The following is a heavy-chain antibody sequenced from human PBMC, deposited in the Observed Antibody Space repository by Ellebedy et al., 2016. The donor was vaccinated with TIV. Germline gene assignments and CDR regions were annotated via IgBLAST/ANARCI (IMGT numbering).Heavy chain of an antibody. CDR1: GYNFSRYW. J-gene: IGHJ4*02. Sequence: GESLKISCKGSGYNFSRYWIGWVRQMPGKGLEWMGIIYPGDSDTRYNPSFQGQVTISADKSISTAYLHWSSLKASDTAMYYCANTRFCSGGSCYFDFWGQGTLVTVSS. V-gene: IGHV5-51*01. CDR3: ANTRFCSGGSCYFDF. CDR2: IYPGDSDT. D-gene: IGHD2-15*01.